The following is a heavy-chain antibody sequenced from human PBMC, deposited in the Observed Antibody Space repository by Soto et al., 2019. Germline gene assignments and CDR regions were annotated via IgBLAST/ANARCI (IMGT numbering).Heavy chain of an antibody. CDR1: GYTFTGYY. D-gene: IGHD6-13*01. Sequence: APVKVSCKASGYTFTGYYMHWVRQAPGQGLEWMGWINPNSGGTNYAQKFQGWVTMTRDTSISTAYMELSRLRSDDTAVYYCATRQAAAGTVPYYGMDVWGQGTTVTVSS. V-gene: IGHV1-2*04. CDR2: INPNSGGT. CDR3: ATRQAAAGTVPYYGMDV. J-gene: IGHJ6*02.